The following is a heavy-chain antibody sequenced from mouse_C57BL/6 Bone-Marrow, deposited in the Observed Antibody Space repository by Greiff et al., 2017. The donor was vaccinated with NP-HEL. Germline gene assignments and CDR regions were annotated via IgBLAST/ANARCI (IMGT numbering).Heavy chain of an antibody. CDR3: ARSGLPLYAMDY. J-gene: IGHJ4*01. CDR1: GYTFTSYW. Sequence: QVQLQQPGAELVKPGASVKLSCKASGYTFTSYWMPWVKPRPGRGLAWIGRIDPNSGGTKYNEKFKSKATLTVDTPSSTADMQLSSLTSEDAAVYYCARSGLPLYAMDYWGQGTSVTVSS. CDR2: IDPNSGGT. V-gene: IGHV1-72*01. D-gene: IGHD3-1*01.